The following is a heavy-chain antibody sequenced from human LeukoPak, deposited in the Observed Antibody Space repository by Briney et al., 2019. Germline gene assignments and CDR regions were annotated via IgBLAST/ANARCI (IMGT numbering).Heavy chain of an antibody. D-gene: IGHD5-12*01. Sequence: ASVKVSCKASGYTFTGYYMHWVRQAPGQGLEWMGWINPNSGGTSYAQKFQGRVTMTRDTSISTAYMELSRLRSDDTAVYYCARGGGIVATSLFIWGQGTLVTVSS. J-gene: IGHJ4*02. CDR1: GYTFTGYY. CDR3: ARGGGIVATSLFI. V-gene: IGHV1-2*02. CDR2: INPNSGGT.